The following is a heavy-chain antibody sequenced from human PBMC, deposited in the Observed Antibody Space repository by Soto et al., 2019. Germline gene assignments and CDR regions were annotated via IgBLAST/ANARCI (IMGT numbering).Heavy chain of an antibody. CDR3: ARGEAARRSYFDY. CDR1: GFTFSSYG. V-gene: IGHV3-33*01. Sequence: VGSLRLSCAASGFTFSSYGMHWVRQAPGKGLEWVAVIWYDGSNKYYADSVKGRFTISRDNSKNTLYLQMNSLRAEDTAVYYCARGEAARRSYFDYWGQGTLVTVSS. J-gene: IGHJ4*02. D-gene: IGHD6-6*01. CDR2: IWYDGSNK.